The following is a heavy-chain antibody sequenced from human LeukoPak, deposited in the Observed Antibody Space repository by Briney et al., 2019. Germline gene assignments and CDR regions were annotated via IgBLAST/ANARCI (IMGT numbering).Heavy chain of an antibody. D-gene: IGHD3-22*01. CDR2: LYHSGST. V-gene: IGHV4-38-2*02. CDR3: ARDHYYDSSGYSPGDNY. CDR1: GYSISSGYY. J-gene: IGHJ4*02. Sequence: PSETLSLTCTVSGYSISSGYYWGWIRQPPGKGLEWIASLYHSGSTYYNPSLKSRVTISVDTSKNHFSLKLSSVTAADTAVYYCARDHYYDSSGYSPGDNYWGQGTLVTVSS.